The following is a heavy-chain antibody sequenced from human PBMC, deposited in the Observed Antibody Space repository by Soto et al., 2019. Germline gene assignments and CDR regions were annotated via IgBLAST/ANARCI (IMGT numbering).Heavy chain of an antibody. J-gene: IGHJ6*02. CDR1: GFTFSSYS. CDR3: AREGYGLRRAHYYYYGMDV. Sequence: GGSLRLSCAASGFTFSSYSMNWVRQAPGKGLEWVSSISSSSSYIYYADSVKGRFTISRDNAKNSLYLQMNSLRAEDTAVYYCAREGYGLRRAHYYYYGMDVWGQGTTVTVSS. V-gene: IGHV3-21*01. D-gene: IGHD4-17*01. CDR2: ISSSSSYI.